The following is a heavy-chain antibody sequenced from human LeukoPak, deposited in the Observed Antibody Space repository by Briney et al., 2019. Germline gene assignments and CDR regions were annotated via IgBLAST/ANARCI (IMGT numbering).Heavy chain of an antibody. D-gene: IGHD1-1*01. V-gene: IGHV3-21*01. CDR2: ISSSSSYI. Sequence: GGSLRLSCAASGFTFSSYSMNWVRQAPGKGLEWVSSISSSSSYIYYADSVKGRFTISRDNSKNTLYLQMNSLRAEDTAVYYCAKDTTGHLDYWGQGTLVTVSS. J-gene: IGHJ4*02. CDR1: GFTFSSYS. CDR3: AKDTTGHLDY.